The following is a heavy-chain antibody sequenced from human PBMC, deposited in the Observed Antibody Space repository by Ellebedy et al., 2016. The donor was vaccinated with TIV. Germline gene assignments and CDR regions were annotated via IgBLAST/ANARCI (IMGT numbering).Heavy chain of an antibody. Sequence: PGGSLRLSCAASGFTVTTNYMNWVRQAPGKGLEWVSVIFSAADGGETHYADSVKGRFTISRDNSKNTLYLQMSSLTPEDTAVYYCVPRMVVAFEYWGQGTLVTVSS. J-gene: IGHJ4*02. CDR3: VPRMVVAFEY. CDR2: IFSAADGGET. D-gene: IGHD2-21*01. V-gene: IGHV3-53*05. CDR1: GFTVTTNY.